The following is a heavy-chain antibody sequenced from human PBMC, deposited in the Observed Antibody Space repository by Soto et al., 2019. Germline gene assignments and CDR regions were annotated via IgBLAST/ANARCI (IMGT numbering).Heavy chain of an antibody. Sequence: GGSLRLSCAASGFTFSSYAMSLVRQAPGKGLEWVSAISGSGGSTYYADSVKGRFTISRDNSKNTLYLQMNSLRAEDTAVYYCAKVGSGGSSPYYYYGMDVWGQGTTVTVSS. D-gene: IGHD2-15*01. J-gene: IGHJ6*02. CDR2: ISGSGGST. V-gene: IGHV3-23*01. CDR3: AKVGSGGSSPYYYYGMDV. CDR1: GFTFSSYA.